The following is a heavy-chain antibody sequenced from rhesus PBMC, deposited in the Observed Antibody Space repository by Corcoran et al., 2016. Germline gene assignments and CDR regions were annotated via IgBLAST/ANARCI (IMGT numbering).Heavy chain of an antibody. V-gene: IGHV4S12*01. CDR1: GGTISSGSCY. Sequence: QVQLQESGPGVVKPSETLSLTCAVSGGTISSGSCYWSWIRQPPGKGLEWIGSIYRNIESTSYNPSLKSRVTISKDTSKNQFSRKLSSVTATDTAVYYCARDLIAAGLDYWGQGVLVTVSS. CDR2: IYRNIEST. CDR3: ARDLIAAGLDY. J-gene: IGHJ4*01. D-gene: IGHD6-25*01.